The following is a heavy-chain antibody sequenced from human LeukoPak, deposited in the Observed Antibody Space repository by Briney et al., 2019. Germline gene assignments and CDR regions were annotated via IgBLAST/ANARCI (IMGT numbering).Heavy chain of an antibody. CDR3: VRSRQYGYGYD. D-gene: IGHD5-18*01. V-gene: IGHV5-51*01. CDR2: INPHDFDT. Sequence: GESLKISCQASGYSFPTSWIGWVRQVPGEGLEWMGIINPHDFDTRYSPSFRGQVTISADKSITTAYLEWTSLPASDTAVYYCVRSRQYGYGYDWGQGTRVTVSS. J-gene: IGHJ4*02. CDR1: GYSFPTSW.